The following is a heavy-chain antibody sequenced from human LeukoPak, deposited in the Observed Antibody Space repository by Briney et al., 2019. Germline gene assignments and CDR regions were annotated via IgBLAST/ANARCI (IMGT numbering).Heavy chain of an antibody. CDR3: ARDGGGGHDSSWWQHLADS. Sequence: ASVKVSCKASGYTFTGYYMHWVRQAPGQGLEWMGWINPNSGGTNYAQKLQGRVTMTRDTSISTAYMELSRLRSDDTAVYYCARDGGGGHDSSWWQHLADSWGQGTLVTVSS. J-gene: IGHJ4*02. CDR1: GYTFTGYY. V-gene: IGHV1-2*02. D-gene: IGHD5-12*01. CDR2: INPNSGGT.